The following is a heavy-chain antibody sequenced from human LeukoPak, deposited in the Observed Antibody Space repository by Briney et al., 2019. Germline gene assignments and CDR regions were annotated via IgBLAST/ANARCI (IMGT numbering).Heavy chain of an antibody. D-gene: IGHD2-2*01. CDR3: ARGGLGYCSSTSCSPFDY. Sequence: SVKVSCKVSGYTLTELSMHWVRQAPGKGLEWMGGIIPIFGTANYAQKFQGRVTITADESTSTAYMELSSLRSEDTAVYYCARGGLGYCSSTSCSPFDYWGQGTLVTVSS. J-gene: IGHJ4*02. V-gene: IGHV1-69*13. CDR2: IIPIFGTA. CDR1: GYTLTELS.